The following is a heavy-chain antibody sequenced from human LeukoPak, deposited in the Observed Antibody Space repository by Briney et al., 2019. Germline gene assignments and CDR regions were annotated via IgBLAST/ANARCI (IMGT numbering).Heavy chain of an antibody. CDR3: ARQKGYFDY. J-gene: IGHJ4*02. V-gene: IGHV4-59*01. Sequence: KPSETLSLTCTISGGSISSYYWSWIRQPPGKGLEWIGYIYYSGSANYNPSLKSRVTISVDTSKNQFSLKLSSVTAADTAVYYCARQKGYFDYWGQGTLVTVSS. CDR2: IYYSGSA. CDR1: GGSISSYY.